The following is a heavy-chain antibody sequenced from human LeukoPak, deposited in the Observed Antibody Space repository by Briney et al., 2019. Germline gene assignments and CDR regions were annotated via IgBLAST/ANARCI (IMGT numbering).Heavy chain of an antibody. CDR1: GYTFTTFA. J-gene: IGHJ4*02. V-gene: IGHV1-18*01. D-gene: IGHD2/OR15-2a*01. CDR2: ISVYNGDT. Sequence: GASVKVSCKASGYTFTTFAISWVRQARGQVLEWMGWISVYNGDTNYAQNLQGRVTMTTDTSTGTAYMELRSLRSDDTAVYYCARDPNFRSYYDYWGQGTLVTVSS. CDR3: ARDPNFRSYYDY.